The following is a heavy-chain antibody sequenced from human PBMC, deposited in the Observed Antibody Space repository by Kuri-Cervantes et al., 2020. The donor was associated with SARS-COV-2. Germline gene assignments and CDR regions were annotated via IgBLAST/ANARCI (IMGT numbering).Heavy chain of an antibody. D-gene: IGHD2-21*01. J-gene: IGHJ4*02. CDR3: AKDRVGVQDF. CDR2: ISHDGKNK. V-gene: IGHV3-30*18. CDR1: GFNFSRTD. Sequence: SLKISCAASGFNFSRTDMHWVRQAPGKGLEWVAVISHDGKNKKCIASGKGRFTISRDNSQYTLYLHMKSLRSEDTAMYYCAKDRVGVQDFWGQGTLVTVSS.